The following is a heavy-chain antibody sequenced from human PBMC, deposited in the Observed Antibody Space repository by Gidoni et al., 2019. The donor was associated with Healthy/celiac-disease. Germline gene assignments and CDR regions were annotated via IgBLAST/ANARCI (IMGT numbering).Heavy chain of an antibody. CDR3: ARGYYYGSGSYFDY. J-gene: IGHJ4*02. Sequence: QVQLVQSGAEVKKPGSAGKVAGKASGGTFSSYAISWVRQAPGQGLEWMGGVIPIFGTANYAQKFQGRVTITADESTRTAYMELSSLRSEDTAVSYCARGYYYGSGSYFDYWGQGTLVTVSS. CDR2: VIPIFGTA. V-gene: IGHV1-69*01. CDR1: GGTFSSYA. D-gene: IGHD3-10*01.